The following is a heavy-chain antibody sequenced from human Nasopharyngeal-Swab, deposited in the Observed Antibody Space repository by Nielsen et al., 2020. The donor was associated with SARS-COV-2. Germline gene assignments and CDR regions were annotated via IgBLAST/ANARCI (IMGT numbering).Heavy chain of an antibody. CDR1: GGSFSGYY. CDR2: INHSGTT. Sequence: SETLSLTCAVEGGSFSGYYWSWIRQPPGKGREWIGEINHSGTTSYNPSLKSRVTISSDTSKNQFSLKLSSVTAADTAVYYCARGHRSISMIVVVIATAHFYFDSWGRGTLVTVTS. J-gene: IGHJ4*02. V-gene: IGHV4-34*01. CDR3: ARGHRSISMIVVVIATAHFYFDS. D-gene: IGHD3-22*01.